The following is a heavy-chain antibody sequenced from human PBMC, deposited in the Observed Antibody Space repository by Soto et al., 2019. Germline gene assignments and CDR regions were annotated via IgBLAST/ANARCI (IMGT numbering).Heavy chain of an antibody. CDR2: VNPSGGHT. D-gene: IGHD2-21*01. CDR3: ARGRHVGVVNAALDY. Sequence: QVQLVQSGAEVKKPGASVKVSCKASGDTFTDYYIHWVRQAPGQGLEWMGTVNPSGGHTTYAQHFLGRMARIRETSNSPLYIEPNSMTAEDTGVYYCARGRHVGVVNAALDYWGQGPLVTVSS. J-gene: IGHJ4*02. CDR1: GDTFTDYY. V-gene: IGHV1-46*01.